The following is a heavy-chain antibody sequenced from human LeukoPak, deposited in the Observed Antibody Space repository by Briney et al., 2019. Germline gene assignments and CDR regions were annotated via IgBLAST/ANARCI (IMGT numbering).Heavy chain of an antibody. CDR3: VRESPVAAVGRSWFDP. Sequence: GGSLRLSCAASGFTFSNYAMTWVRQAPGKGLEWVSTVSGSNGNTHYADSVKGRFTISRDNSKNTLYLQMNSLRAEDTAVYYCVRESPVAAVGRSWFDPWGQGTLVTVSS. CDR1: GFTFSNYA. D-gene: IGHD6-13*01. J-gene: IGHJ5*02. V-gene: IGHV3-23*01. CDR2: VSGSNGNT.